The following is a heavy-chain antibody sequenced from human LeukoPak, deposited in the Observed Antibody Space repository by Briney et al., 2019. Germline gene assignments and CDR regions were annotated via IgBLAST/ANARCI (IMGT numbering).Heavy chain of an antibody. J-gene: IGHJ6*03. Sequence: PSETLSLTCSVSGDSITTSYWTWIRQSPGKGLEWIGYIYYPGSTLSNPSLKSRLSLSLHTSKNQFSLKLLSVTAADTATYYCARVGGGGMRFRHYMEVWGKGTPVTISS. CDR2: IYYPGST. D-gene: IGHD3-16*01. CDR3: ARVGGGGMRFRHYMEV. V-gene: IGHV4-59*01. CDR1: GDSITTSY.